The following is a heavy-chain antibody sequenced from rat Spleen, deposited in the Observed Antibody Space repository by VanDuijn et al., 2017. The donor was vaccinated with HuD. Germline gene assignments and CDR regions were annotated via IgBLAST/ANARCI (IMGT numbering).Heavy chain of an antibody. D-gene: IGHD1-12*02. CDR3: ARAYYDGSYYDY. V-gene: IGHV3-3*01. J-gene: IGHJ2*01. CDR1: AYSITSSYR. CDR2: INSAGSS. Sequence: EVQLQESGLGLVKPSQSLSLTCSVAAYSITSSYRWSWIRQFPGNKLEWMGYINSAGSSNYNPSLKSRISITRDTSKNQFFLQVNSVTTEDTATYYCARAYYDGSYYDYWGQGVMVTVSS.